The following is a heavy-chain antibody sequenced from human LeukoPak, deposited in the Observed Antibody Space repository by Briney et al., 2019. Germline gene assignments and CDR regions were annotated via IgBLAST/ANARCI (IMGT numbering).Heavy chain of an antibody. V-gene: IGHV1-18*01. Sequence: ASVKVSCKASGYTFTSYAISWVRQAPGQGLEWMGCINPYNGNTNYAQNLQARVTMTTDTSTSTAYMELRSLRSDDTAVYYCARGEGNLRYYDFWSGSSWFDPWGQGTLVTVSS. CDR1: GYTFTSYA. D-gene: IGHD3-3*01. CDR2: INPYNGNT. CDR3: ARGEGNLRYYDFWSGSSWFDP. J-gene: IGHJ5*02.